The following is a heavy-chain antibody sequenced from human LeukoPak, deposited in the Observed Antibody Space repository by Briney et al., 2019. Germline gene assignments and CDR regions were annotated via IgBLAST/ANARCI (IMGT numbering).Heavy chain of an antibody. CDR2: IIPIFGTA. CDR3: ARGYYDSRYFDY. J-gene: IGHJ4*02. CDR1: GGTFSSYA. D-gene: IGHD3-22*01. V-gene: IGHV1-69*13. Sequence: ASVKVSCKASGGTFSSYAISWVRQAPGQGLEWMGGIIPIFGTANYAQKFQGRVTITADESTSTAYMELSSLRSEDTAVYYCARGYYDSRYFDYCGQGTLVVASS.